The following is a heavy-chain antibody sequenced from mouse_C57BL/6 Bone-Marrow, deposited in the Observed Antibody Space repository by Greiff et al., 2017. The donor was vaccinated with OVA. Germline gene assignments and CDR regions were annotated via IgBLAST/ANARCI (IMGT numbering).Heavy chain of an antibody. Sequence: QVQLKQSGPGLVQPSQSLSITCTVSGFSLTSYGVHWVRQSPGKGLEWLGVIWSCGSTDYNAAFISRLSISKDNSKSQVFFKMNSLQADDTAIYYCARDGYFFFDYWGQGTTLTVSS. D-gene: IGHD2-3*01. CDR2: IWSCGST. CDR3: ARDGYFFFDY. CDR1: GFSLTSYG. V-gene: IGHV2-2*01. J-gene: IGHJ2*01.